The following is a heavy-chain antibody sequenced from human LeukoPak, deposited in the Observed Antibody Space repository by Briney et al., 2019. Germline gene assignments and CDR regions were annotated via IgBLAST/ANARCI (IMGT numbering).Heavy chain of an antibody. J-gene: IGHJ4*02. V-gene: IGHV3-53*01. D-gene: IGHD4-17*01. Sequence: GGSLRLSCTVCGFTVSSNSMSWVRQAPGKGLEWVSFIYSGGNTHYSDSVKGLFTISRDNSKNTLYLQMNSLRADDTAVYYCARRAGEYSHPYDYWGQGTLVTVSS. CDR3: ARRAGEYSHPYDY. CDR2: IYSGGNT. CDR1: GFTVSSNS.